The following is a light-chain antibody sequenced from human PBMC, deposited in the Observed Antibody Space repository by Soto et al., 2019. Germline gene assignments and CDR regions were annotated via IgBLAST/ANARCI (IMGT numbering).Light chain of an antibody. CDR3: SSYTSSSTYV. J-gene: IGLJ1*01. CDR2: EVS. V-gene: IGLV2-14*01. CDR1: SSDVGGYNY. Sequence: QSVLTQPASVSGSPGQSITISCTGTSSDVGGYNYVSWYQQHPGKAPKLTIYEVSNRPSGVSNRFSGSKSGNTASLTISGLQAEDEADYYCSSYTSSSTYVLGTGTKVTVL.